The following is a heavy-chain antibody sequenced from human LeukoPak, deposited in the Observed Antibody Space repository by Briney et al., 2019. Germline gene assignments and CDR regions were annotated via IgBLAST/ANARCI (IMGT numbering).Heavy chain of an antibody. CDR3: ATSTVSSGSYYFDY. CDR1: GGSISSSSYY. V-gene: IGHV4-61*05. Sequence: SETLSLTCTVSGGSISSSSYYWGWIRQPPGKGLEWIGYIYYSGTTNYNPSLKSRITISVDTSKKQLSLKLSSVTAADTAMYYCATSTVSSGSYYFDYWGQGTLVTVSS. J-gene: IGHJ4*02. D-gene: IGHD1-26*01. CDR2: IYYSGTT.